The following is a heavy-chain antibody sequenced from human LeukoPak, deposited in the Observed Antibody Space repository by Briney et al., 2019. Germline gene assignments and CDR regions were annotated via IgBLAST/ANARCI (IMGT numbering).Heavy chain of an antibody. D-gene: IGHD3-16*02. J-gene: IGHJ4*02. Sequence: PGGSLRLSCAASGSTFSSYAMSWVRQAPGKGLEWVSAISGSGENTNYADSVKGRFTMSRDNSRNMLYLQMNSLRDEDTAKYYCAKTVSGSYSYQGGDYWGQGTLVTVSS. CDR2: ISGSGENT. CDR3: AKTVSGSYSYQGGDY. V-gene: IGHV3-23*01. CDR1: GSTFSSYA.